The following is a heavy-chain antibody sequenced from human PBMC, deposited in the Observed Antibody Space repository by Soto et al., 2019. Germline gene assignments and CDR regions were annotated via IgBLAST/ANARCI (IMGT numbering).Heavy chain of an antibody. J-gene: IGHJ4*02. CDR3: TRDGRGLGRLSLFEY. CDR1: GLSVSSSD. CDR2: IYSGGST. V-gene: IGHV3-53*02. D-gene: IGHD2-21*02. Sequence: EVHLVETGGGLIQPGGSLRLSCAASGLSVSSSDMSWVRQASGKGLEWVSVIYSGGSTHDADSVKGRFTISSDKSKNTLYFQLNSLRIEDTAVYYCTRDGRGLGRLSLFEYWGQGVLVTVSS.